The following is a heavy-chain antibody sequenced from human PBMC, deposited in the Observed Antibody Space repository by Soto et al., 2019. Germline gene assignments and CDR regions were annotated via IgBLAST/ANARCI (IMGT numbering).Heavy chain of an antibody. V-gene: IGHV1-69*01. D-gene: IGHD1-26*01. CDR1: GGTFSSYP. Sequence: QVQLVQSGTEVKKPGSSVKVSCKASGGTFSSYPITWVRQAPGQGLEWMGGIIPIFGQPNYAQKFQGRVTITADESTSTVYMELSSLRSEDTAVYYCARESRLGGGGIDVWGQGTTVTVSS. CDR2: IIPIFGQP. J-gene: IGHJ6*02. CDR3: ARESRLGGGGIDV.